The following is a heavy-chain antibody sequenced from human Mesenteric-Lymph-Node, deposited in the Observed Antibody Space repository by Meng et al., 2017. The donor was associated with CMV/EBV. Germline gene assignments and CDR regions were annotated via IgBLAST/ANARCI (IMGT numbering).Heavy chain of an antibody. CDR3: ARDLPDYDFWSGYQTTHFDY. J-gene: IGHJ4*02. D-gene: IGHD3-3*01. CDR2: ISSSSSYI. CDR1: GFTFSTYS. Sequence: GESLKISCVASGFTFSTYSMTWVRQAPGKGLEWVSSISSSSSYIYYADSVKGRFTISRDNAKNSLYLQMNSLRAEDTAVYYCARDLPDYDFWSGYQTTHFDYWGQGTRVTVSS. V-gene: IGHV3-21*01.